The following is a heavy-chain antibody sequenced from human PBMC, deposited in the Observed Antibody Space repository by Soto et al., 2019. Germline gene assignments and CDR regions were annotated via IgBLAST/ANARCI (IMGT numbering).Heavy chain of an antibody. J-gene: IGHJ4*02. Sequence: GGSLGPSCAASGFTFSSYGMHWVRQVPGKGLKGVAVIWYDGSNKYYADSVKGQFTISRDNSKNTLYLQMNSLRAEDTAVYYCAREFGCLGGSGWYTWGQGTLVTVSS. CDR1: GFTFSSYG. D-gene: IGHD6-19*01. V-gene: IGHV3-33*01. CDR3: AREFGCLGGSGWYT. CDR2: IWYDGSNK.